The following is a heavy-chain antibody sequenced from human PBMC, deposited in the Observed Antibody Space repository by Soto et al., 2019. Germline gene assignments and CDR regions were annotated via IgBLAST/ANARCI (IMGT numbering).Heavy chain of an antibody. CDR1: GFTFSSYD. CDR3: ARGGLGVNIDPYYYYGMDV. Sequence: GGSLRLSCAASGFTFSSYDMHWVRQATGKGLEWVSAIGTAGDTYYPGSVKGRFTISRENAKNSLYLQMNSLRAEDTAVYYCARGGLGVNIDPYYYYGMDVWGQGTTVTVSS. V-gene: IGHV3-13*01. J-gene: IGHJ6*02. CDR2: IGTAGDT. D-gene: IGHD3-22*01.